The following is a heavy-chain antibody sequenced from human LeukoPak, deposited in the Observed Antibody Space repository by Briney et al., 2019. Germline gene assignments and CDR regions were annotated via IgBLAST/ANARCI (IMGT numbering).Heavy chain of an antibody. CDR3: ARHYYGSGSYYSSMDY. V-gene: IGHV5-51*01. CDR2: IYPGDSDT. CDR1: GYSFTSYW. D-gene: IGHD3-10*01. Sequence: PGESLKISCKGSGYSFTSYWIAWVRQMPGKGLEWMGTIYPGDSDTRYSPSFQGQVTISADKSISTAYLQWSSLKASDTAMYYCARHYYGSGSYYSSMDYWGQGTLVTVSS. J-gene: IGHJ4*02.